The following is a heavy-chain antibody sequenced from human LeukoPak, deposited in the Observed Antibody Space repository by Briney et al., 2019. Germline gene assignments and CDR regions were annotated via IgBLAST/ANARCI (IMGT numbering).Heavy chain of an antibody. Sequence: PGGSLRLSCAASGFTFSSTWMHWVRQAPGKGLVWVAVISADGKNKNHADSVKGRFTISRDKSTLYLEMNNLRTEDTALYYCARDVGKDTITTEIAYWGQGTLVTVSS. CDR3: ARDVGKDTITTEIAY. J-gene: IGHJ4*02. CDR2: ISADGKNK. CDR1: GFTFSSTW. V-gene: IGHV3-30*03. D-gene: IGHD4-11*01.